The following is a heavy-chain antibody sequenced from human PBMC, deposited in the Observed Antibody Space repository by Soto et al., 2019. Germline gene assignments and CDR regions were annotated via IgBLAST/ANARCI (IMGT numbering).Heavy chain of an antibody. CDR1: GDSVSNDY. J-gene: IGHJ4*02. D-gene: IGHD4-4*01. CDR2: ISPFGGAT. CDR3: ARELQGLYYSDF. V-gene: IGHV1-46*01. Sequence: GASVKVSCKASGDSVSNDYLHWVRQAPGQGFEWLGLISPFGGATAYAQRFKGRVTVTMDKSSTSFYLELSSLRSEDTAIYYCARELQGLYYSDFWGQGTLVTVSS.